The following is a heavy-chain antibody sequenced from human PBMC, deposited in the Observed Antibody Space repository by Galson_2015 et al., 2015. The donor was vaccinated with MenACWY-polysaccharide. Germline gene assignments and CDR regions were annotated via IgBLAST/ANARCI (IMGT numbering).Heavy chain of an antibody. J-gene: IGHJ5*02. CDR1: GFTFSTYW. CDR2: INADGSAT. Sequence: SLRLSCAASGFTFSTYWMHWVRHVPGKGLVWVSRINADGSATGYADSVRGRFTISRDNAKNTLYLEMNSLRAEDTAVYYCTKARAKNCSCSSCNFNSFVPCGQATLYTGSS. V-gene: IGHV3-74*01. D-gene: IGHD2-15*01. CDR3: TKARAKNCSCSSCNFNSFVP.